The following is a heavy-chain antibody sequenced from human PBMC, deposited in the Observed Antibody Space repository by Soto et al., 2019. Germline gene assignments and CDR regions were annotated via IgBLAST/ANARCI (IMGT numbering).Heavy chain of an antibody. CDR1: GGTFGNSA. Sequence: QVQLVQSGAEVKKPGSSVTVSCKASGGTFGNSAISWVRQAPGQGLEWMGGIIAIFSTPDYAQKFQGRMTITADDSTTTAYMELTSLKSEDAAVYYCSRDKDRQQLGGNYYYGIDVWGQGTTVTVSS. J-gene: IGHJ6*02. D-gene: IGHD2-15*01. CDR2: IIAIFSTP. V-gene: IGHV1-69*12. CDR3: SRDKDRQQLGGNYYYGIDV.